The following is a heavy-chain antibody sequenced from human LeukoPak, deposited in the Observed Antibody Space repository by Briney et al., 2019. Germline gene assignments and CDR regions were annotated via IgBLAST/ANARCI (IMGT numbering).Heavy chain of an antibody. CDR1: GFTFSSYS. CDR3: ARDRKDIVVVVAAPNWFDP. J-gene: IGHJ5*02. Sequence: GGSLRLSCAASGFTFSSYSMNWVRQAPGKGLEWVSSISSSSSYIYYADSVKGRFTISRDDAENSLYLQMNSLRAEDTAVYYCARDRKDIVVVVAAPNWFDPWGQGTLVTVSS. CDR2: ISSSSSYI. V-gene: IGHV3-21*01. D-gene: IGHD2-15*01.